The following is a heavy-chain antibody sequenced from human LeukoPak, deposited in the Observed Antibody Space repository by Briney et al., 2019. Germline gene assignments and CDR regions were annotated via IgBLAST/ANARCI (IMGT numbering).Heavy chain of an antibody. V-gene: IGHV1-18*04. CDR3: ARWSSGLGAFDI. D-gene: IGHD6-19*01. J-gene: IGHJ3*02. Sequence: GASVKVSCKTSGYTFTDYYMHWVRQAPGQGLEWMGWISAYNGNTNYAQKLQGRVTMTTDTSTSTAYMELRSLRSDDTAVYYCARWSSGLGAFDIWGQGTMVTVSS. CDR2: ISAYNGNT. CDR1: GYTFTDYY.